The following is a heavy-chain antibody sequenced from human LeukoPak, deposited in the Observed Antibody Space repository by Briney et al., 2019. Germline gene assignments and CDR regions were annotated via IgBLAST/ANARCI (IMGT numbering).Heavy chain of an antibody. CDR1: GYSISSGYY. V-gene: IGHV4-38-2*02. CDR3: ARTSSWYYYDSSGYSDY. CDR2: IYHSGST. Sequence: SETLSLTCTVSGYSISSGYYWGWIRQPPGKGLEWIGSIYHSGSTYYNPSLKSRVTISVDTSKNQFSLKLSSVTAADTAVYYCARTSSWYYYDSSGYSDYWGQGTLVTVSS. J-gene: IGHJ4*02. D-gene: IGHD3-22*01.